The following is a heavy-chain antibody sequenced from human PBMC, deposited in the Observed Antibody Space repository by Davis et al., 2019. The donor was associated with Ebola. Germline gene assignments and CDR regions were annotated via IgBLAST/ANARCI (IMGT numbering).Heavy chain of an antibody. CDR2: IYYTGSA. V-gene: IGHV4-59*11. CDR3: AERGGSV. Sequence: PSETLSLTCTVSGVSISTHYWSWIRQPPGKRLEWIGSIYYTGSAYYNSSLNSRVTISLDTSKNQFSLKLGSVTAADTAMYYCAERGGSVWGQGTLVTVSS. J-gene: IGHJ4*02. D-gene: IGHD3-16*01. CDR1: GVSISTHY.